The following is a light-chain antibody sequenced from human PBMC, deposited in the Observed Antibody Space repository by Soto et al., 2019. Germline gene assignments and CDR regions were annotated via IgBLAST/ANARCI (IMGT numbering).Light chain of an antibody. CDR1: QAINSN. CDR3: QQADTFPIT. CDR2: AAS. J-gene: IGKJ5*01. V-gene: IGKV1-9*01. Sequence: DIQLTQSPSFLSASLGDRVTITCRASQAINSNLAWYQQKPGKAPKLLIYAASSLQSGVPSRFSGSGFGTDFTLTISSLQPEDSAIYYCQQADTFPITFGQGTRLEIK.